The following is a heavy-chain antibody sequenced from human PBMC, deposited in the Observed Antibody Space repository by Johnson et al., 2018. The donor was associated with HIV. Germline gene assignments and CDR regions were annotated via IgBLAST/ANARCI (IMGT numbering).Heavy chain of an antibody. Sequence: QVQLVESGGGVVQPGRSLRLSCAASGFTFSSYAMHWVRQAPGKGLEWVAVISYDGSNKYYADSVEGRFSVSRDNSKNNLYLHMNIVRTDDTALCFCAKEGIVPTAAVVGPPVDLDLWGQGTTVTVSS. V-gene: IGHV3-30*14. CDR2: ISYDGSNK. CDR3: AKEGIVPTAAVVGPPVDLDL. D-gene: IGHD5-12*01. CDR1: GFTFSSYA. J-gene: IGHJ3*01.